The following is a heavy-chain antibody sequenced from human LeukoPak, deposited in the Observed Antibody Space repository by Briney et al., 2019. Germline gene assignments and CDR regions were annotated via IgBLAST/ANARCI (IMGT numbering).Heavy chain of an antibody. CDR2: FDPEDGET. Sequence: ASVKVSCKVSGYTLTELSMHWVRQAPGKGLEWMGGFDPEDGETMYAQKFQGRVTMTEDTSTDTAYMELSSLRSEDTAVYYCATDVATYDFWSGYYDAFDIWGQGTMVTVSS. CDR1: GYTLTELS. V-gene: IGHV1-24*01. D-gene: IGHD3-3*01. CDR3: ATDVATYDFWSGYYDAFDI. J-gene: IGHJ3*02.